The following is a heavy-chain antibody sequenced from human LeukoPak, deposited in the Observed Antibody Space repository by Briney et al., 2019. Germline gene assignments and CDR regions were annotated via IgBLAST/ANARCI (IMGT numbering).Heavy chain of an antibody. CDR2: ISGSADNT. Sequence: GGTLRLSCAASGFTFNNYGMSWVRQAPGKGLEWVSAISGSADNTYYVDSVKRRFTISRDNSRNTLYLQMNSLRAEDTAIYYCAKERESYFEFDLWGQGTLVTVSS. CDR1: GFTFNNYG. J-gene: IGHJ4*02. CDR3: AKERESYFEFDL. D-gene: IGHD1-26*01. V-gene: IGHV3-23*01.